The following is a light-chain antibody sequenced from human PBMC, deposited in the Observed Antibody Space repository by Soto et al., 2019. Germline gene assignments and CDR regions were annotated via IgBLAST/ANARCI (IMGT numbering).Light chain of an antibody. CDR2: EVT. J-gene: IGLJ2*01. CDR1: SSDGDS. V-gene: IGLV2-14*01. CDR3: SSYTAASTLDVV. Sequence: QSVLAQPASVSGSPGRSITISCSGTSSDGDSVSWYQQHPGKAPKLIIYEVTNRPSGVSNRFSGSKSDYTASLTISGLQAEDEADYYCSSYTAASTLDVVFGGGTKVTVL.